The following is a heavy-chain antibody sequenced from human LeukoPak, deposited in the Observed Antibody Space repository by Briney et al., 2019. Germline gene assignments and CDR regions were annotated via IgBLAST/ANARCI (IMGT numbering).Heavy chain of an antibody. D-gene: IGHD2-21*01. V-gene: IGHV3-23*01. CDR2: ISGSGGST. J-gene: IGHJ6*02. CDR3: AKDLSHMVVGKYYNYGMDV. Sequence: GGSLRLSCAASGFTFDDYAMHWVRQAPGKGLEWVSVISGSGGSTYYADSVKGRFTISRDNSRNTLYLQMNSLRAEDTAVYYCAKDLSHMVVGKYYNYGMDVWGQGTTVTVSS. CDR1: GFTFDDYA.